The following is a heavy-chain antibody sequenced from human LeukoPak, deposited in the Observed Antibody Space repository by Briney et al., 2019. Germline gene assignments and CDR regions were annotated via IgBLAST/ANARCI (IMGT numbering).Heavy chain of an antibody. CDR3: ARHGNGPDSEFDY. V-gene: IGHV4-34*01. CDR2: INHSGST. J-gene: IGHJ4*02. CDR1: GGSFSGYY. D-gene: IGHD4-23*01. Sequence: PSETLSLTCAVYGGSFSGYYWSWIRQPPGKGLEWIGEINHSGSTNYNPSLKSRVTISVDTSKNQLSLKLSSVTAADTAVYYCARHGNGPDSEFDYWGQGTLVTVSS.